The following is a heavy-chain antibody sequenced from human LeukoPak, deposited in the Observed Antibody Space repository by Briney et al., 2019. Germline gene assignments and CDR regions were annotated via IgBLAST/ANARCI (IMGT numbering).Heavy chain of an antibody. D-gene: IGHD1-26*01. CDR3: ARYAGGSYYFDY. CDR2: INHSGST. CDR1: GDSISRYC. J-gene: IGHJ4*02. Sequence: SETLSLTCTVSGDSISRYCWSCIRQPPGKGLEWIGEINHSGSTNYNPSLKSRVTISVDTSKNQFSLKLSSVTAADTAVYYCARYAGGSYYFDYWGQGTLVTVSS. V-gene: IGHV4-34*01.